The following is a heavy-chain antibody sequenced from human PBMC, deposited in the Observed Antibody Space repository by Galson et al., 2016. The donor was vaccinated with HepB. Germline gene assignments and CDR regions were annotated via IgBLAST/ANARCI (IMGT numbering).Heavy chain of an antibody. V-gene: IGHV1-3*01. CDR1: GYTFKGYA. D-gene: IGHD6-19*01. CDR3: ARPKAVAGMDF. Sequence: SCKASGYTFKGYAMNWVRQAPGQGLEWMGWINAGNGDTKYSRKFQGRVTISRDTYASTAYMEVSGLRSEDTAVYYCARPKAVAGMDFWGQGTLVTVSS. CDR2: INAGNGDT. J-gene: IGHJ4*02.